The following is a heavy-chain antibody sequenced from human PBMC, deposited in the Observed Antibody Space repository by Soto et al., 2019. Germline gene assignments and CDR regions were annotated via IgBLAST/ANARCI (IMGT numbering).Heavy chain of an antibody. CDR3: AKTFMTTLDAFDI. V-gene: IGHV3-30-3*02. CDR1: GFSFSGFA. J-gene: IGHJ3*02. D-gene: IGHD3-16*01. CDR2: TSYDGSSE. Sequence: GGSLRLSCVASGFSFSGFAMQWVRQAPGKGLEWVAVTSYDGSSEKYADSVKGRFTISRDNSKNTLYLQMNSLRAEDTAVYYCAKTFMTTLDAFDIWGQGTMVTVSS.